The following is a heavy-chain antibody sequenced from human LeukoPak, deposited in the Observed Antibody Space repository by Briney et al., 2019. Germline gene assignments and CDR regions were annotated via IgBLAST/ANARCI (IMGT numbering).Heavy chain of an antibody. CDR2: IKGDGSQT. V-gene: IGHV3-7*01. J-gene: IGHJ4*02. Sequence: PGGSLRLSCAASGFTFSSYWMTWVRQGPGKGLEGVANIKGDGSQTYYMDSVEGRFTISRDNAKNLVCLQMNSLRAQDTAVYYCASPENDYGDQPIDSWGQGTLVTVSS. CDR3: ASPENDYGDQPIDS. D-gene: IGHD4-17*01. CDR1: GFTFSSYW.